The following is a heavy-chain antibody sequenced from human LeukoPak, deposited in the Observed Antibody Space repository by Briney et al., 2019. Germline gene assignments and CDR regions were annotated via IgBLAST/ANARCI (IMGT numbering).Heavy chain of an antibody. CDR1: GYTFTDYY. CDR3: TRDSNNRPCDY. CDR2: INPKSGGT. D-gene: IGHD1/OR15-1a*01. J-gene: IGHJ4*02. Sequence: ASVKVSCKASGYTFTDYYIHWVRQAPGQGLEWMGWINPKSGGTNYAQKFQGRVTMTRDTSINTASMELSSLTSDDTAMYYCTRDSNNRPCDYWGQGTLVTASS. V-gene: IGHV1-2*02.